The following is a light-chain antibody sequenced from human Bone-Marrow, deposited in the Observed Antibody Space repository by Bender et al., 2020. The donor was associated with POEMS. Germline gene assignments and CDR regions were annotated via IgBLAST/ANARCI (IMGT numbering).Light chain of an antibody. CDR1: SRDIGTYDY. V-gene: IGLV2-23*02. CDR2: EVS. Sequence: QSALTQPASVSGSPGQSITISCTGTSRDIGTYDYVSWYQQHPGKAPKLMIYEVSKRPSGVPDRFSGSKSANTASLTISGLQAEDEADYYCCSYTRSRTWVFGGGTKLTVL. CDR3: CSYTRSRTWV. J-gene: IGLJ3*02.